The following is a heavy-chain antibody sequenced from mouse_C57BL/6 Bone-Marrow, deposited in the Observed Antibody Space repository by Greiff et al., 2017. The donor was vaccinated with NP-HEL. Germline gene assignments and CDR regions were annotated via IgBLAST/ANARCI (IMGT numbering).Heavy chain of an antibody. CDR3: ARMDFFFDY. J-gene: IGHJ2*01. CDR2: IYPGSGNT. V-gene: IGHV1-76*01. CDR1: GYTFTDYY. Sequence: VKLQQSGAELVRPGASVKLSCKASGYTFTDYYINWVKQRPGQGLEWIARIYPGSGNTYYNEKFKGKATLTAEKSSSTAYMQLSSLTSEDSAVYFCARMDFFFDYWGQGTTLTVSS.